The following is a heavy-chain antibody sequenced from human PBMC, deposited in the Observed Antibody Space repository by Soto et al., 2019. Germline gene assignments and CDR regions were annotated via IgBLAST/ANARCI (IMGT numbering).Heavy chain of an antibody. V-gene: IGHV4-30-2*01. CDR1: GGSISSGGYS. CDR3: ARATHSHYYYYGMDV. J-gene: IGHJ6*02. CDR2: IYHSGST. Sequence: QLQLQESGSGLVKPSQTLSLTCAVSGGSISSGGYSWSWIRQPPGKGLEWIGYIYHSGSTYYNPSLKSRVTIXXDXSXXQFSLKLSSVTAADTAVYYCARATHSHYYYYGMDVWGQGTTVTVSS.